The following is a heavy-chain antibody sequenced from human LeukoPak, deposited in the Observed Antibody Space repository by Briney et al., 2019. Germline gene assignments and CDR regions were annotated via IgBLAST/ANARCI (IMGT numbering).Heavy chain of an antibody. D-gene: IGHD5/OR15-5a*01. CDR2: INWNGGTI. Sequence: PGGSLRLSCAASGFTFDDYAMHWVRLAPGKGLEWISGINWNGGTIVYADPVKGRFSISRDNAKNTLYLQMDSLRPDDTALYFCAKDKVSTPYGMDVWGQGTTVIVSS. V-gene: IGHV3-9*01. CDR1: GFTFDDYA. J-gene: IGHJ6*02. CDR3: AKDKVSTPYGMDV.